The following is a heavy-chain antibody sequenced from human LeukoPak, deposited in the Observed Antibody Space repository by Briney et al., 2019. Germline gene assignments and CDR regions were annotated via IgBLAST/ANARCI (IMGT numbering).Heavy chain of an antibody. D-gene: IGHD3-16*01. V-gene: IGHV4-39*07. CDR3: ARDYTQRAFDI. CDR1: GGSISSSSYY. Sequence: SETLSLTCTVSGGSISSSSYYWGWIRQPPGKGLEWIGGIYYSGSTYYNPSLKSRVTISVDTSKNQFSLKLSSVTAADTAVYYCARDYTQRAFDIWGQGTMVTVSS. J-gene: IGHJ3*02. CDR2: IYYSGST.